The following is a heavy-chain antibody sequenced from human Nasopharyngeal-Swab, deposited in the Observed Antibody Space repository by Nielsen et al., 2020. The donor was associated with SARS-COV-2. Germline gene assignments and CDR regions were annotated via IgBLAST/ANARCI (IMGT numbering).Heavy chain of an antibody. D-gene: IGHD3-22*01. Sequence: ASVKVSCKASGYTFTSYGISWVRQAPGQGLEWMGWISAYNGNTNYAQKLQGRVTMTTDTSTRTAYLELRSLRSDDTAVYYCARVGESDYYDSSGYYHYWGQGTLVTVSS. V-gene: IGHV1-18*01. CDR3: ARVGESDYYDSSGYYHY. CDR2: ISAYNGNT. J-gene: IGHJ4*02. CDR1: GYTFTSYG.